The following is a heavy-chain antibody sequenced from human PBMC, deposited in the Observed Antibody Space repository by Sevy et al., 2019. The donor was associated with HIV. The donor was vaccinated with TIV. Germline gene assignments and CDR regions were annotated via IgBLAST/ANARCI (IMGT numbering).Heavy chain of an antibody. CDR3: ARERGYTYLLIDN. D-gene: IGHD5-18*01. J-gene: IGHJ4*02. Sequence: SETLSVTCTVSGGSISSGEFYWTWVRQPPGKGLEWIGYIYHSASTFYNPSLQSRVRISEDRSKNQFSLKLSSVTAADMAVYYCARERGYTYLLIDNWGQGTLVTVSS. CDR1: GGSISSGEFY. CDR2: IYHSAST. V-gene: IGHV4-30-4*01.